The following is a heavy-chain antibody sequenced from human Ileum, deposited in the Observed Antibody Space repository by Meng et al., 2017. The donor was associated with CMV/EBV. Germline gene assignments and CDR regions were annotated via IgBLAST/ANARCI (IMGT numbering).Heavy chain of an antibody. CDR1: GGSLGGGDY. V-gene: IGHV4-61*02. CDR2: IYTSGST. CDR3: ARDSAWLIDQ. J-gene: IGHJ4*02. D-gene: IGHD6-19*01. Sequence: QGPRQESGPGLVKPSQTLSLTCTVSGGSLGGGDYWSWIRQPAGKGLEWIGRIYTSGSTNYNPSLKSRFTISVDTSKNQFSLNLTSVTAADTAVYYCARDSAWLIDQWGQGTLVTVSS.